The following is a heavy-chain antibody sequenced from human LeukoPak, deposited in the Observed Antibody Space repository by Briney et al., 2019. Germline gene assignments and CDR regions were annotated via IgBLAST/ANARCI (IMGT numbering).Heavy chain of an antibody. V-gene: IGHV4-34*01. D-gene: IGHD3-10*01. CDR1: GGSFSGYY. CDR3: ARLGVHDAFDI. Sequence: ASETLSLTCAVYGGSFSGYYWSWIRQPPGKGLEWIGEINHSGSTNYNPSLKSRVTISVDTSKNQSSLKLSSVTAADTAVYYCARLGVHDAFDIWGQGTMVTVSS. J-gene: IGHJ3*02. CDR2: INHSGST.